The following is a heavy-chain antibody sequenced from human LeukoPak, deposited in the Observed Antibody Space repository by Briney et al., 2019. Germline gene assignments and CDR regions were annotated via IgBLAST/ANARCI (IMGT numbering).Heavy chain of an antibody. CDR3: ARDLFSGSYQEDF. CDR1: GFTLSSYW. V-gene: IGHV3-7*01. J-gene: IGHJ4*02. CDR2: IKYDGSGK. D-gene: IGHD1-26*01. Sequence: PGGSLRLSCAASGFTLSSYWMSWVRQAPGKGLEWVANIKYDGSGKYYADSVKGRFTISGDDAKNSLYLEMNRLRVEDTAVYYCARDLFSGSYQEDFWGQGTLVTVSS.